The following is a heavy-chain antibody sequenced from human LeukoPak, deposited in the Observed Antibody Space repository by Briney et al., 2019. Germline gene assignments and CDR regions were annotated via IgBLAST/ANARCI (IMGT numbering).Heavy chain of an antibody. CDR2: MNPNSGNT. V-gene: IGHV1-8*01. Sequence: ASVKVSCKASGYTFTSYDINWVRQATGQGLEWMGWMNPNSGNTGYAQKFQGGVTMTRNTSIRTAYMELSSLRSEDTAVYYCARVRLGNSGVDYWGQGTLVTVSS. D-gene: IGHD4-23*01. J-gene: IGHJ4*02. CDR3: ARVRLGNSGVDY. CDR1: GYTFTSYD.